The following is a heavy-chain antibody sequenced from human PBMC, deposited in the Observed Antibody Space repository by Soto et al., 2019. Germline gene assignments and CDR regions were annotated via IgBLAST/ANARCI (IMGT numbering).Heavy chain of an antibody. CDR3: TTLRLDP. Sequence: ASVKVSCKASGYTFTALYMNWVRQAPGQGLEWMGWVNPNTGLTKLAQKFQGRVTMTRDTSISTAYMELTRLTSDDTAVYYCTTLRLDPWGQGTLVTVSS. CDR1: GYTFTALY. V-gene: IGHV1-2*02. D-gene: IGHD2-21*02. J-gene: IGHJ5*02. CDR2: VNPNTGLT.